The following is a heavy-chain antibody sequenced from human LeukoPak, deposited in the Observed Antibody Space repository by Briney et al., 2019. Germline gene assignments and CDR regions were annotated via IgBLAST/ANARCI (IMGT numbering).Heavy chain of an antibody. J-gene: IGHJ4*02. D-gene: IGHD4-17*01. CDR3: ARQYGDFDY. Sequence: PGGSLRLSCAASRLTFTYWMSWVRQAPGKGLEWVANIKQDGGEKYYVDSVKGRFTIFRDNAKKSLYLQMNSLRAEDTAVYYCARQYGDFDYWGQGTLVTVSS. CDR2: IKQDGGEK. V-gene: IGHV3-7*03. CDR1: RLTFTYW.